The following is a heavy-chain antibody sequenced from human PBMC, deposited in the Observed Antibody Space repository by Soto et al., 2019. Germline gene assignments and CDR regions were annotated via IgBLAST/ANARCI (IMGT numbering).Heavy chain of an antibody. Sequence: GGSLRLSCAASGFTFSSYGMHWVRQAPGEGLEWVAVISYDGSNKYYADSVKGRFTISRDNSKNTLYLQMNSLRAEDTAVYYCAKDLGWIKLWAPRYYYGMDVWGQGTKVTVYS. D-gene: IGHD5-18*01. CDR2: ISYDGSNK. CDR1: GFTFSSYG. CDR3: AKDLGWIKLWAPRYYYGMDV. J-gene: IGHJ6*02. V-gene: IGHV3-30*18.